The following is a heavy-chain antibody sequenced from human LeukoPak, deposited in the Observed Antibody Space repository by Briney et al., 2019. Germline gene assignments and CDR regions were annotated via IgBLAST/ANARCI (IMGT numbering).Heavy chain of an antibody. D-gene: IGHD5-18*01. CDR1: GFTFSSYA. CDR3: VKDYGMVNPLYYFDY. V-gene: IGHV3-23*01. CDR2: ISGSGGST. Sequence: GALRLSRAASGFTFSSYAMSWVRQAPGKGLEWVSAISGSGGSTYYADSVKGRFTISRDNSKNTLYLQMSSLRAEDTAVYYCVKDYGMVNPLYYFDYWGQGALVTVSS. J-gene: IGHJ4*02.